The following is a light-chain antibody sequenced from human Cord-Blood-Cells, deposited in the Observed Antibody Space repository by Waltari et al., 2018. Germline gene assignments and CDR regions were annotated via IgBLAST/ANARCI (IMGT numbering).Light chain of an antibody. V-gene: IGKV1-5*03. CDR1: QSISSW. CDR3: QQYNRYT. CDR2: MAS. J-gene: IGKJ2*01. Sequence: DIQMTQSPSTLSASVGDRVTITCRASQSISSWLAWYQQKPGKAPKLLIYMASSLESGVPSRFSGSGSGTEFTLTISSLQPDDFATYYCQQYNRYTFGQGTKLEIK.